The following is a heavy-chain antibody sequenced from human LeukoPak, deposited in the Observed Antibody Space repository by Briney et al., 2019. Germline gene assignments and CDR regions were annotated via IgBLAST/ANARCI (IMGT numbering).Heavy chain of an antibody. V-gene: IGHV1-69*13. CDR2: IIPIFGTA. D-gene: IGHD3-22*01. CDR1: GGTFSSYA. CDR3: ASSYYDSSGYYYSLDY. J-gene: IGHJ4*02. Sequence: GASVKVSSKASGGTFSSYAISWVRQAPGQGLEWMGGIIPIFGTANYAQKFQGRVTITADESTSTAYMELSSLRSEDTAVYYCASSYYDSSGYYYSLDYWGQGTLVTVSS.